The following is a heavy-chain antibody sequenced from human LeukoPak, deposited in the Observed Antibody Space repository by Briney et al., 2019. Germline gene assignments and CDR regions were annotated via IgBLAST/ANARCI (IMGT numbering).Heavy chain of an antibody. CDR3: ARTLGCSSTSSYTGYYYYGMDV. CDR2: IRSSTYI. CDR1: GFTFGSYN. D-gene: IGHD2-2*02. V-gene: IGHV3-21*01. Sequence: GGSLRLSCAASGFTFGSYNMNWVRQAPGKGLEWVSSIRSSTYIYYADSVKGRFTISRDNAKNSLYLQMNSLRAEDTAVYYCARTLGCSSTSSYTGYYYYGMDVWGQGTTVTVSS. J-gene: IGHJ6*02.